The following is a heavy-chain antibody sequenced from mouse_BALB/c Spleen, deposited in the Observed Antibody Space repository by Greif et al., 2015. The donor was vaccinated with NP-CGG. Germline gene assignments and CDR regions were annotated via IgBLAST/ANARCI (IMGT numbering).Heavy chain of an antibody. J-gene: IGHJ2*01. Sequence: VQLQQSGAELAKPGASVKMSCKASGYTFTSYWMHWVKQRPGQGPEWIGYTNPSTGYTEYIQKFKDKATLTADKSSSTAYMQLSSLTSEDSAVYYCARKYGNYFDYWGQGTTLTVSS. V-gene: IGHV1-7*01. CDR1: GYTFTSYW. CDR3: ARKYGNYFDY. CDR2: TNPSTGYT. D-gene: IGHD2-10*02.